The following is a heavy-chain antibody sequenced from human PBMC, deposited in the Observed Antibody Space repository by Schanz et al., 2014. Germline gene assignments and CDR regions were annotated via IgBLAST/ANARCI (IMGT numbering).Heavy chain of an antibody. D-gene: IGHD5-12*01. CDR1: GYTFTDYG. V-gene: IGHV1-2*04. CDR2: INPNSGDT. Sequence: QVQLVQSGGEMKKPGASVKVSCKASGYTFTDYGLSWVRQAPGQGLEWLGWINPNSGDTNYAQKFQGWVTMTRDTSISTAYMEVSRLKSDDTAVYYCARGGGPEDVFDIWGQGTILTVSS. CDR3: ARGGGPEDVFDI. J-gene: IGHJ3*02.